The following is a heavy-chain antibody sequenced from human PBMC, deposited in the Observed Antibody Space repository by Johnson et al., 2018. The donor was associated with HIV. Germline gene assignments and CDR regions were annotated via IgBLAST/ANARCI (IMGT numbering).Heavy chain of an antibody. J-gene: IGHJ3*02. Sequence: QVQLVESGGGVAQPGRSLRLSCAASGFTFSNYAIHWVRQAPGKGLEWVAIIWNDGSNKFYADSVKGRFTISRDNSKNTVYLQMSSLRAEDTAVYYCAKVSSWYFLRAFDIWGQGTMVTVSS. V-gene: IGHV3-33*03. CDR1: GFTFSNYA. D-gene: IGHD6-13*01. CDR3: AKVSSWYFLRAFDI. CDR2: IWNDGSNK.